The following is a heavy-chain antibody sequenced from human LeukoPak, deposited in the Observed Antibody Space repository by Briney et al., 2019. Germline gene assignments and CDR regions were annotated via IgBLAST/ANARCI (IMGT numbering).Heavy chain of an antibody. Sequence: SETLSLTCTVSGGSISSYYWSWIRQPAGKGLEWIGRIYTSGSTNHNPSLKSRVTMSVDTSKNQFSLKLSSVTAADTAVYYCARTDVRITIFGVVNLFDPWGQGTLVTVSS. J-gene: IGHJ5*02. V-gene: IGHV4-4*07. D-gene: IGHD3-3*01. CDR3: ARTDVRITIFGVVNLFDP. CDR2: IYTSGST. CDR1: GGSISSYY.